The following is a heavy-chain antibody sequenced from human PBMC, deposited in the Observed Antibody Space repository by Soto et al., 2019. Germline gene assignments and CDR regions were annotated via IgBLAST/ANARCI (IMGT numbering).Heavy chain of an antibody. Sequence: PGGSLRLSCAVSGLAFRPTWMSWVRQAPGKGLEWIARIKSDNDGGTIDYTAPVKGRFTISRDDSKDTAFLQMDNLNTEDTGVYFCTTDPGHWGLGTLVTVSS. CDR1: GLAFRPTW. CDR2: IKSDNDGGTI. CDR3: TTDPGH. D-gene: IGHD3-10*01. J-gene: IGHJ4*02. V-gene: IGHV3-15*01.